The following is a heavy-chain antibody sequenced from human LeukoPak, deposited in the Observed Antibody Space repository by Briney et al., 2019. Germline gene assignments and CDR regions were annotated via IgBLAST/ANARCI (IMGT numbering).Heavy chain of an antibody. CDR3: ARMEGYSSGWYGPDLDY. Sequence: GASVKVSCRASGYTFTSYGISWVRQAPGQGLEWMGWITSYNGNTNYARKFQGRVTMTTDTSTSTAYMELRSLRSDDTAVYYCARMEGYSSGWYGPDLDYWGQGTLVTVSS. J-gene: IGHJ4*02. V-gene: IGHV1-18*01. CDR2: ITSYNGNT. D-gene: IGHD6-19*01. CDR1: GYTFTSYG.